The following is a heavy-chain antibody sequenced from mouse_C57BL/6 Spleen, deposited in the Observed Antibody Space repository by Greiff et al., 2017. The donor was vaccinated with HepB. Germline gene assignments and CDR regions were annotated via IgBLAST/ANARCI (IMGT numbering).Heavy chain of an antibody. D-gene: IGHD2-5*01. J-gene: IGHJ2*01. V-gene: IGHV1-66*01. CDR3: ASAYYSNYGFDY. CDR2: IYPGSGNT. Sequence: VQLQQSGPELVKPGASVKISCKASGYSFTSYYIHWVKQRPGQGLEWIGWIYPGSGNTKYNEKFKGKATLTADTSSSTAYMQLSSLTSEDSAVYYCASAYYSNYGFDYWGQGTTLTVSS. CDR1: GYSFTSYY.